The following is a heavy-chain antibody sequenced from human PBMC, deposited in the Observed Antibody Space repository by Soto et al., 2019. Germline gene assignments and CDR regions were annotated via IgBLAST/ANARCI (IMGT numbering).Heavy chain of an antibody. V-gene: IGHV3-11*06. CDR1: GGSFSDFY. Sequence: GGSLRLSCVVSGGSFSDFYMSWIRKAPGKGLEWVSHISTDSSNTKYGDSVKGRFTVSRDNAKRSLYLQMNSLRVEDTGIYYCATSGMDVWGPGATVTGSS. CDR3: ATSGMDV. J-gene: IGHJ6*02. CDR2: ISTDSSNT.